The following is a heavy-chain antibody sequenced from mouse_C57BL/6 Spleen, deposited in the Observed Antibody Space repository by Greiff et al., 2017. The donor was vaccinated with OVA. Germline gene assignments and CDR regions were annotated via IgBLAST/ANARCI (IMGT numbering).Heavy chain of an antibody. V-gene: IGHV5-6*01. J-gene: IGHJ4*01. CDR2: ISSGGSYT. Sequence: EVQVVESGGDLVKPGGSLKLSCAASGFTFSSYGMSWVRQTPDKRLEWVATISSGGSYTYYPDSVKGRFTISRDNAKNTLYLQMSSLKSEDTAMYYCARLPGGMVTTTDDWGQGTSVTVSS. CDR3: ARLPGGMVTTTDD. CDR1: GFTFSSYG. D-gene: IGHD2-2*01.